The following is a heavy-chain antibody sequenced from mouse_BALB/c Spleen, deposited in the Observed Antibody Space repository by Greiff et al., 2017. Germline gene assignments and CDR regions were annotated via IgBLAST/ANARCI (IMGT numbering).Heavy chain of an antibody. Sequence: VMLVESGPGLVAPSQSLSITCTVSGFSLTSYGVHWVRQPPGKGLEWLGVIWAGGSTNYNSALMSRLSISKDNSKSQVFLKMNSLQTDDTAMYYCARGYYGSSKGSMDYWGQGTSVTVSS. CDR1: GFSLTSYG. J-gene: IGHJ4*01. D-gene: IGHD1-1*01. CDR3: ARGYYGSSKGSMDY. CDR2: IWAGGST. V-gene: IGHV2-9*02.